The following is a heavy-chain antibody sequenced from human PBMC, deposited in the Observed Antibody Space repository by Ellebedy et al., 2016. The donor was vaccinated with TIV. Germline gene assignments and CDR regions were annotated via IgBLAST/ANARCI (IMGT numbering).Heavy chain of an antibody. CDR1: GFTFSSYS. CDR2: ISYDGSNK. V-gene: IGHV3-30*03. Sequence: GGSLRLXXAASGFTFSSYSMNWVRQAPGKGLEWVAVISYDGSNKYYADSVKGRFTISRDNSKNTLYLQMNSLRAEDTAVYYCARVGSPWGQGTLVTVSS. J-gene: IGHJ4*02. CDR3: ARVGSP.